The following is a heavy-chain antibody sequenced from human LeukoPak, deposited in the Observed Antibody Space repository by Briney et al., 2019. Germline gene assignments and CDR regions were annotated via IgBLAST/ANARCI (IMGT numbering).Heavy chain of an antibody. CDR1: GFTFSSYA. D-gene: IGHD5-18*01. CDR3: AKDPEDTAMAGSY. V-gene: IGHV3-23*01. CDR2: ISGSGGST. J-gene: IGHJ4*02. Sequence: GGYLRLSCAASGFTFSSYAMSWVRQAPGKGLEWVSAISGSGGSTYYADSVKGRFAISRDNSKNTLYLQMNSLRAEDTAVYYCAKDPEDTAMAGSYWGQGTLVTVSS.